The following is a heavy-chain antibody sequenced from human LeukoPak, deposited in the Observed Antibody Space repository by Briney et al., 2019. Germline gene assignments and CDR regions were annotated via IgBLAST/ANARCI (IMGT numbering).Heavy chain of an antibody. J-gene: IGHJ4*02. CDR3: ARDYGGDDYGDYVLDY. Sequence: ASVKVSSKASGYTFTTYGISWVRQAPGHGLEWMGWISAHNGNTKYAQKLPGRVTLTTDTPTSTPYMVLRSLRSDDTAVYYGARDYGGDDYGDYVLDYWGQGTLVTVSS. V-gene: IGHV1-18*01. CDR2: ISAHNGNT. CDR1: GYTFTTYG. D-gene: IGHD4-17*01.